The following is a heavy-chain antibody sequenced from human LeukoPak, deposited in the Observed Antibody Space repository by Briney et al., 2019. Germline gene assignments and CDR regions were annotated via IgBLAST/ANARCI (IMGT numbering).Heavy chain of an antibody. CDR1: GGSISSYY. CDR3: ARHVRSSWNRLRQPDGNWFDP. V-gene: IGHV4-59*08. CDR2: IYYSGST. J-gene: IGHJ5*02. D-gene: IGHD6-13*01. Sequence: SETLSLTCTVSGGSISSYYWSWIRQPPGKGLEWIGYIYYSGSTNYNPSLKSRVTISVDTSKNQFSLKLSSVTAADTAVYYCARHVRSSWNRLRQPDGNWFDPWGQGTLVTVSS.